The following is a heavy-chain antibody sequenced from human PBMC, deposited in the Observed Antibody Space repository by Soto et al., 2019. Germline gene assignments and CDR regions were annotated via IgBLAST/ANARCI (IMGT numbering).Heavy chain of an antibody. D-gene: IGHD2-2*01. Sequence: GGSLRLSCAASGFTFSSYGMHWVRQAPGKGLEWVAVIWYDGSNKYYADSVKGRFTISRDNSKNTLYLQMNSLRAEDTAVYYCARSWGLVVPAAMLALDYWGQGTLVTVSS. V-gene: IGHV3-33*01. CDR3: ARSWGLVVPAAMLALDY. J-gene: IGHJ4*02. CDR2: IWYDGSNK. CDR1: GFTFSSYG.